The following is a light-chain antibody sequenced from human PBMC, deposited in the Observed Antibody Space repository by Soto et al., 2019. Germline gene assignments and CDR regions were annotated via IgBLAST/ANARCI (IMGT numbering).Light chain of an antibody. V-gene: IGKV1-5*03. Sequence: DIQMTQSPSTLSASVGDRVTITCRASQGINSWLAWYQQKPGKAPKLLIYRASSLESGVPSRFSGSGSGTEFTLTLSSLQPDDFATYYCQQYNSYSGTFGQGTKVEIK. CDR1: QGINSW. CDR3: QQYNSYSGT. J-gene: IGKJ1*01. CDR2: RAS.